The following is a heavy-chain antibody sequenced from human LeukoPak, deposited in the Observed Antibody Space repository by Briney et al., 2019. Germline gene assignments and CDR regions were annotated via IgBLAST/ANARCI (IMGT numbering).Heavy chain of an antibody. Sequence: ASVKVSCKVSGYTLTELSMHWVRQAPGKGLEWMGGFDPEDGETIYAQKFQGRVTLTTDTSTNTAYSELRSLTSDDTAVYYCAGEARHSNYVYDSWGQGTLVTVSS. V-gene: IGHV1-24*01. CDR2: FDPEDGET. CDR3: AGEARHSNYVYDS. J-gene: IGHJ4*02. CDR1: GYTLTELS. D-gene: IGHD3-16*01.